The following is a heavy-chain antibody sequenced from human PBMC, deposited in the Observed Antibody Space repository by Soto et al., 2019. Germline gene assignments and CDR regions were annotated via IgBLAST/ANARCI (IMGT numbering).Heavy chain of an antibody. V-gene: IGHV4-30-4*01. CDR3: AVRRGYSGYDEG. J-gene: IGHJ4*02. CDR1: GGSISSGDYY. Sequence: SETLSLTCTVSGGSISSGDYYWSWIRQPPGKGLEWIGYIYYSGSTYYNPSLKSRVTISVDTSKNQFSLKLSSVTAADTAVYYCAVRRGYSGYDEGWGQGTLVTVSS. D-gene: IGHD5-12*01. CDR2: IYYSGST.